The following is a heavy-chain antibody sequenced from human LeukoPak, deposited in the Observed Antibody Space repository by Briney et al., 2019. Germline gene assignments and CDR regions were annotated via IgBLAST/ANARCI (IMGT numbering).Heavy chain of an antibody. D-gene: IGHD6-19*01. CDR1: GGSLTNYY. J-gene: IGHJ4*02. V-gene: IGHV4-59*01. CDR3: ARGPNRYSSGWYYFDS. Sequence: PSETLSLTCTVSGGSLTNYYWSWIRQPPGKGLEWIGYVYYSGSTKYNPSRESRFTMSIDTSKSQFSLKVNSVTTADTAVYYCARGPNRYSSGWYYFDSWGQGTLVTVSS. CDR2: VYYSGST.